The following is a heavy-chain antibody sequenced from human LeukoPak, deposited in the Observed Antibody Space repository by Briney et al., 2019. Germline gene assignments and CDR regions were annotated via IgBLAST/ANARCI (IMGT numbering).Heavy chain of an antibody. V-gene: IGHV1-69*13. CDR3: ARTNSPGQLRSMDV. D-gene: IGHD6-6*01. Sequence: GASVKVSCKASGGTFSSYAISWVRQAPGQGLEWMGGIIPIFGTANYAQKFQGRVTITADESTSTAYMELSSLRSGDTAIYYCARTNSPGQLRSMDVWGKGTTVTVSS. CDR2: IIPIFGTA. J-gene: IGHJ6*03. CDR1: GGTFSSYA.